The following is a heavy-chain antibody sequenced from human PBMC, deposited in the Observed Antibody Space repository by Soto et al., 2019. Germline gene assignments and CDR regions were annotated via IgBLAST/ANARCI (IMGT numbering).Heavy chain of an antibody. Sequence: GGSLRLSCAASGFTFSSNAMSWVRQAPGKGLEWVSAISGSGGSTYYADSVKGRFTISRDNSKNTLYLQMNSLRAEDTDVYYCAKASGDYFDYWGQGTLVTVSS. CDR1: GFTFSSNA. J-gene: IGHJ4*02. D-gene: IGHD3-10*01. CDR2: ISGSGGST. V-gene: IGHV3-23*01. CDR3: AKASGDYFDY.